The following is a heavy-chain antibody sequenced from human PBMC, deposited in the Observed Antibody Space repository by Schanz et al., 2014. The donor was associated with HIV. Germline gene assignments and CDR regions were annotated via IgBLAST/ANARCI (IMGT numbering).Heavy chain of an antibody. V-gene: IGHV3-7*01. J-gene: IGHJ6*02. CDR1: GFTFGDYP. Sequence: EVQLVESGGGLVKPGRSLRLSCAASGFTFGDYPMSWFRQAPGKGLEWVANIKEDGSEKYHADSVKGRFTISRDNAKNSLFLQMESLRAEDTAVYYCARDGGEVWGQGTTVTVSS. D-gene: IGHD3-16*01. CDR2: IKEDGSEK. CDR3: ARDGGEV.